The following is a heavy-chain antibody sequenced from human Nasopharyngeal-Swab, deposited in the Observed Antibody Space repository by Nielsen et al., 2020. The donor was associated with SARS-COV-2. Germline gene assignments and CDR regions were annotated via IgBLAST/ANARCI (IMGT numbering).Heavy chain of an antibody. J-gene: IGHJ6*02. Sequence: GGSLRLSCAASGFTFSGYAMHWVRQAPGKGLEWVAVISYDGSNKYYADSVKGRFTISRDNSKNTLYLQMNSLRAEDAAVYYCARDHQLGPTNYGMDVWGQGTTVTVSS. CDR2: ISYDGSNK. D-gene: IGHD6-6*01. V-gene: IGHV3-30-3*01. CDR3: ARDHQLGPTNYGMDV. CDR1: GFTFSGYA.